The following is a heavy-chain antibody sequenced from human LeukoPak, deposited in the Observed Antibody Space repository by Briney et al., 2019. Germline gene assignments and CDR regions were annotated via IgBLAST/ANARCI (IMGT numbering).Heavy chain of an antibody. D-gene: IGHD6-13*01. J-gene: IGHJ5*02. V-gene: IGHV4-4*07. CDR1: GGSISSYY. CDR3: ARDFHQHDQQQLVLANWFDP. Sequence: SETLSLTCTVSGGSISSYYWSWIRQPAGKGLEWIGRIYTSGSTNYNPSLKSRVTMSVDTSKNQFPLKLSSVTAADTAVYYCARDFHQHDQQQLVLANWFDPWGQGTLVTVSS. CDR2: IYTSGST.